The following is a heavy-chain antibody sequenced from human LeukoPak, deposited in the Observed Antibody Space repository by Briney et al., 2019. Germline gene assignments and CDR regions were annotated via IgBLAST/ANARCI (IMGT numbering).Heavy chain of an antibody. D-gene: IGHD3-16*01. V-gene: IGHV3-23*01. CDR2: ISGSGGST. J-gene: IGHJ5*02. Sequence: HPGGSLRLSCAASGFTFSSYAMSWVRQAPGKGLEWVSAISGSGGSTYYADSVKGRFTISRDNAKNSLYLQMNSLRAEDTAVYYCARGGDSFDPWGQGTLVTVSS. CDR1: GFTFSSYA. CDR3: ARGGDSFDP.